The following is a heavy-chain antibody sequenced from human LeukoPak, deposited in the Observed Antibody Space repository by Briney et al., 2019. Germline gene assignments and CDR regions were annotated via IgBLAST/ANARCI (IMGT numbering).Heavy chain of an antibody. CDR3: ARGPRTGSFSLYAFDM. Sequence: GGSLRPTCAASGFTFSSYWMHWVRQAPGEGLVWVSRINSDGSSTSYADSVKGRFTISRDNAKNTVYLQMNSLRAEDTAVYYCARGPRTGSFSLYAFDMWGQGTMVTVSS. CDR2: INSDGSST. D-gene: IGHD3-10*01. J-gene: IGHJ3*02. V-gene: IGHV3-74*01. CDR1: GFTFSSYW.